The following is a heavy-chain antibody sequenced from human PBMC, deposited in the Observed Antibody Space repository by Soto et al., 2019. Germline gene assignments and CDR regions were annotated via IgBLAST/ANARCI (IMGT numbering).Heavy chain of an antibody. Sequence: QVQLLQSGAEVMKPGYSLTLSCMANGGTLSSYPISWVRQAPGQGPEWMERTIPSLGVANYAQKFQGRVTITAEKPTSTDYMELSSLRSDDTAVYYCARDGPSDYWGQGTLVTVSS. CDR1: GGTLSSYP. V-gene: IGHV1-69*04. CDR3: ARDGPSDY. J-gene: IGHJ4*02. CDR2: TIPSLGVA.